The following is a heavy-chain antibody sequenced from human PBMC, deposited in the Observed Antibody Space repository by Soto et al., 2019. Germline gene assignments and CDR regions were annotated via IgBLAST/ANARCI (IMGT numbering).Heavy chain of an antibody. J-gene: IGHJ4*02. D-gene: IGHD3-10*01. V-gene: IGHV4-34*01. CDR1: GGSFSGYY. CDR2: INHSGST. Sequence: SETLSLTCAVYGGSFSGYYWSWIRQPPGKGLEWIGEINHSGSTNYNPSLKSRVTISVDTSKNQFSLKLSSVTAADTAVYYCARHRSYYYGSGSYYFDYWGRGTLVTVSS. CDR3: ARHRSYYYGSGSYYFDY.